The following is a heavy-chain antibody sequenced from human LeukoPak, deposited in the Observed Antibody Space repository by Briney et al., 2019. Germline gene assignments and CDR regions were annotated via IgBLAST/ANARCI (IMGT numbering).Heavy chain of an antibody. D-gene: IGHD4-17*01. Sequence: ASVKVSCKASGYTFSVFYIHWVRQAPGQGPEWMGWINPDNGGTNYAQKFQGRVTMTRDTSISTAYMELSRLRSDDTAVYYCARARDYGDYSRAFYWFDPWGQGTLVTVSS. J-gene: IGHJ5*02. CDR1: GYTFSVFY. CDR3: ARARDYGDYSRAFYWFDP. CDR2: INPDNGGT. V-gene: IGHV1-2*02.